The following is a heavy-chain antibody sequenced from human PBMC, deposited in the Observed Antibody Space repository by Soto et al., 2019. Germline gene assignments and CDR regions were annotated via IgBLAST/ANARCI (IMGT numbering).Heavy chain of an antibody. CDR1: GYTFTSYA. CDR3: ARGQEEDTAMDSRVYYYYGMDV. V-gene: IGHV1-3*01. D-gene: IGHD5-18*01. J-gene: IGHJ6*02. Sequence: ASVKVSCKASGYTFTSYAMHWVRQAPGQRLEWMGWINAGNGNTKYSQKFQGRVTITRDTSASTAYMELSSLRSEDTAVYYCARGQEEDTAMDSRVYYYYGMDVWGQGTTVTVSS. CDR2: INAGNGNT.